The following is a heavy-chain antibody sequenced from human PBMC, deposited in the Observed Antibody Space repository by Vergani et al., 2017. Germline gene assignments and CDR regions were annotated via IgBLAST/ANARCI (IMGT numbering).Heavy chain of an antibody. CDR2: IYHSGST. CDR1: GGSISSGGYY. V-gene: IGHV4-30-2*01. CDR3: AREGSHSSGPAL. D-gene: IGHD6-19*01. J-gene: IGHJ4*02. Sequence: QVQLQESGPGLVKPSQTLSLTCTVSGGSISSGGYYWSWIRQPPGKGLEWIGYIYHSGSTYYNPSLKSRVTISVDRSKNQFSLKLSSVTAEDTAVYYCAREGSHSSGPALWGQGTLVTVSS.